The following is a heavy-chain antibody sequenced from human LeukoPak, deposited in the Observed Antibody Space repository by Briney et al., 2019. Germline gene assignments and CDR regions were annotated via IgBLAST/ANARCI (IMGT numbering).Heavy chain of an antibody. CDR1: GGSISSYY. CDR3: ARGVVGRPYDY. D-gene: IGHD1-26*01. CDR2: IYYSGST. J-gene: IGHJ4*02. Sequence: SETLSLTCTVSGGSISSYYWSWIRKPPGKGLEWIGYIYYSGSTNYNPSLKSRVTISVDTSKNQFSLKLSSVTAADTAVYYCARGVVGRPYDYWGQGTLVTVSS. V-gene: IGHV4-59*01.